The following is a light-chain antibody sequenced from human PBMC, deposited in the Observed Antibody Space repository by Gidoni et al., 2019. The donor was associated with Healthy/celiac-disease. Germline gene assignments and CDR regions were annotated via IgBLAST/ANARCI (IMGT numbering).Light chain of an antibody. CDR3: QQSYSTPQT. Sequence: DIQMTQSPSSLSASVGDRVTITCRASQSISSYLNWDQQKPGKAPKLLIYAASSLQSGVPSRFSGSGSGTEFTLTISSLQHEDFATYYCQQSYSTPQTCXQXTKVEIK. V-gene: IGKV1-39*01. CDR2: AAS. J-gene: IGKJ1*01. CDR1: QSISSY.